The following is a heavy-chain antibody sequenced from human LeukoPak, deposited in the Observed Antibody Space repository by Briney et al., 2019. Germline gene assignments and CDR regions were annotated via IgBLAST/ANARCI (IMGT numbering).Heavy chain of an antibody. D-gene: IGHD1-20*01. Sequence: ASVKVSCKASGYTFTSYYMHWVRQAPGQGLEWMGIINPSGGSTSYAQKFQGRVTMTRDTSTSTDYMELSSLRSEDTAVYYCARESHLTGFDYWGQGTLVTVSS. J-gene: IGHJ4*02. CDR2: INPSGGST. CDR3: ARESHLTGFDY. CDR1: GYTFTSYY. V-gene: IGHV1-46*01.